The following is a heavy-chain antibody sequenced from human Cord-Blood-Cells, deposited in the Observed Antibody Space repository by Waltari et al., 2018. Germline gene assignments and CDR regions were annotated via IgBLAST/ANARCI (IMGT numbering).Heavy chain of an antibody. CDR2: IIPIFGTA. CDR3: ARDQELGTPRYFDY. Sequence: GTFSSYAISWVRQAPGQGLEWMGGIIPIFGTANYAQKFQGRVTITADESTSTAYMELSSLRSEDTAVYYCARDQELGTPRYFDYWGQGTLVTVSS. D-gene: IGHD7-27*01. CDR1: GTFSSYA. V-gene: IGHV1-69*01. J-gene: IGHJ4*02.